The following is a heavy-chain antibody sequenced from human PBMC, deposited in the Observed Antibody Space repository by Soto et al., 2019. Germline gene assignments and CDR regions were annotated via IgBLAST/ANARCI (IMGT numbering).Heavy chain of an antibody. CDR3: ARDLGSYYGGGYSYGMDV. CDR2: IWYDGSNK. CDR1: GFTFSSYG. Sequence: QVQLVESGGGVVQPGRSLRLSCAASGFTFSSYGMHWVRQAPGKGLEWVAVIWYDGSNKYYADSVKGRFTISRDNSKNTLYLQMSSLRAEDTAVYYCARDLGSYYGGGYSYGMDVWGQGTTVTVSS. J-gene: IGHJ6*02. V-gene: IGHV3-33*01. D-gene: IGHD1-26*01.